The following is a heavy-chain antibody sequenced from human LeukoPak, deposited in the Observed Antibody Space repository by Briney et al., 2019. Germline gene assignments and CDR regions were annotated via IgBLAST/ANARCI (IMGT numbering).Heavy chain of an antibody. CDR2: ISSSGGRI. Sequence: PGGSLRPSCAASGFTFSSYEMNWVRQAPGKGLEWVSYISSSGGRIYYADSVKGRFTVSRDNAKSSLYLQMNSLRAEDTALYYCARDELRTGAFDIWGQGTMVTVSS. CDR3: ARDELRTGAFDI. D-gene: IGHD1-7*01. V-gene: IGHV3-48*03. J-gene: IGHJ3*02. CDR1: GFTFSSYE.